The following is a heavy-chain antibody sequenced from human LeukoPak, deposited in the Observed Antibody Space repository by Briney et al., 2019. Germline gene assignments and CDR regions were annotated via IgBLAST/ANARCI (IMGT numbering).Heavy chain of an antibody. CDR1: GGSFSGYY. V-gene: IGHV4-59*08. J-gene: IGHJ4*02. D-gene: IGHD3-10*01. Sequence: SETLSLTCAVYGGSFSGYYWNWIRQPPGKGLEWIAYIYYSGSTSYNPSLKSRVTISVDTSKNQFSLKLNSVTATDTAVYYCARHYGPWGQGTLVTVSS. CDR2: IYYSGST. CDR3: ARHYGP.